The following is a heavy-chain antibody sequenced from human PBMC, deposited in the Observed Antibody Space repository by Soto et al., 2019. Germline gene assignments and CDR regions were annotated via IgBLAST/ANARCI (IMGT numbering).Heavy chain of an antibody. CDR2: INHSGST. Sequence: SETLSLTCAVYGGSFSGYYWSWIRQPPGKGLEWIGEINHSGSTNYNPSLKSRVTISVDTSKNQFSLKLSSVTAADTAVYYCARGGIVVVVAAKTNCFDPWGQGTLVTVSS. CDR3: ARGGIVVVVAAKTNCFDP. D-gene: IGHD2-15*01. J-gene: IGHJ5*02. V-gene: IGHV4-34*01. CDR1: GGSFSGYY.